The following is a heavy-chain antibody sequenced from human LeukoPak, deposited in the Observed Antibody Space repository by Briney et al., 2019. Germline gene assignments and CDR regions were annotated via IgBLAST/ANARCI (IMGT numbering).Heavy chain of an antibody. J-gene: IGHJ4*02. D-gene: IGHD3-10*01. Sequence: GGTLRLSCAASGFTFSNHGMNWVRQAPGKGLEWVSGISPRGDIKYYADSVKGRFTISRDNSKKTLYLELSSLTGEDTAVYYCAKDDAWIRFGEWSQGTLVTVSS. CDR1: GFTFSNHG. CDR3: AKDDAWIRFGE. CDR2: ISPRGDIK. V-gene: IGHV3-23*01.